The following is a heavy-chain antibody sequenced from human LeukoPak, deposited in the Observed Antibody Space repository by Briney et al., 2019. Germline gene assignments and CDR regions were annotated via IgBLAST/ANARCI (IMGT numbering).Heavy chain of an antibody. Sequence: SETLSLTCTVSGGSIGSYYWSWIRQPPGKGLEWIGYIHYSGSTNHNPSLKSRVTISIDTSKNRFSLRLSSVTAADTAVYYCARVTGYMVEDYFDYWGQGTLVTVSS. D-gene: IGHD6-13*01. J-gene: IGHJ4*02. CDR2: IHYSGST. CDR3: ARVTGYMVEDYFDY. CDR1: GGSIGSYY. V-gene: IGHV4-59*01.